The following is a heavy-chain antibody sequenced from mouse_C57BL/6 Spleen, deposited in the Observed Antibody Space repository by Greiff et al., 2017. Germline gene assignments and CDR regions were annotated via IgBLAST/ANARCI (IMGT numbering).Heavy chain of an antibody. Sequence: DVHLVESEGGLVQPGSSMKLSCTASGFTFSDYYMAWVRQVPEKGLEWVANINYDGSSTYYLDSLKSRFIISRDNAKNILYLQMSSLKSEDTATYYCARGGGNYVDYAMDYWGQGTSVTVSS. CDR1: GFTFSDYY. J-gene: IGHJ4*01. V-gene: IGHV5-16*01. D-gene: IGHD2-1*01. CDR2: INYDGSST. CDR3: ARGGGNYVDYAMDY.